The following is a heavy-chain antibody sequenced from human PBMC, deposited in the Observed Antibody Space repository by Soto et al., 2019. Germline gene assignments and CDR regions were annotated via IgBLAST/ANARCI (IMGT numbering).Heavy chain of an antibody. CDR2: IYPGDSDT. Sequence: PGEALKISCKGSGYNFTSYWIGWVRQMPGKGLEWMGIIYPGDSDTRYSPSFQGQVTISADKSIGTAYLQWRRLKASEPALYYRDIRFRTIEASLIEQIPAYYYGMDVWCHGNTVNVS. CDR3: DIRFRTIEASLIEQIPAYYYGMDV. CDR1: GYNFTSYW. V-gene: IGHV5-51*01. J-gene: IGHJ6*02. D-gene: IGHD6-13*01.